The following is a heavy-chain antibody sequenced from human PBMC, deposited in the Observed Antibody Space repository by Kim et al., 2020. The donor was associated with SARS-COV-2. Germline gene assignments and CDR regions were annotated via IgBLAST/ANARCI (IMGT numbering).Heavy chain of an antibody. D-gene: IGHD2-15*01. V-gene: IGHV4-34*01. CDR2: INHSGST. J-gene: IGHJ2*01. CDR3: ARGPHCSGGSCYSQGWYFDL. CDR1: GGSFSGYY. Sequence: SETLSLTCAVYGGSFSGYYWSWIRQPPGKGLEWIGEINHSGSTNYNPSLKSRVTISVDTSKNQFSLKLSSVTAADTAVYYCARGPHCSGGSCYSQGWYFDLWGRGTLVTVSS.